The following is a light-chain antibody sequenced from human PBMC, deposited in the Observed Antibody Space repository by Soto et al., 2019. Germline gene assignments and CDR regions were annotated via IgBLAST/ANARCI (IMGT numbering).Light chain of an antibody. CDR2: EVS. V-gene: IGLV2-14*01. Sequence: QSALTQPASVSGSPGQSITISCTGTSSDVGGYNYVSWYQHHPGKAPKLMIYEVSNRTSGVSNRFSGSKSGNTASLTISGLQAEDAADYYCSSYTSSSPYVVFGGGTKLTVL. CDR1: SSDVGGYNY. CDR3: SSYTSSSPYVV. J-gene: IGLJ2*01.